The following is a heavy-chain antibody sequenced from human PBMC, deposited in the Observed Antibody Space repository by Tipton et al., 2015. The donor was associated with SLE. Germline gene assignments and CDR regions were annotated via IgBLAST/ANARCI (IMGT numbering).Heavy chain of an antibody. CDR3: AKKGGVTVSGFDY. CDR1: GFTFSNYA. Sequence: RSLRLSCTASGFTFSNYAMGWVRQAPGKGLQWVSGISWNSVTIGYADSVKGRFTISRDNGKNTVSLRMNSLRPEDTAIYYCAKKGGVTVSGFDYWGLGTLVTVSS. V-gene: IGHV3-9*01. D-gene: IGHD6-19*01. CDR2: ISWNSVTI. J-gene: IGHJ4*02.